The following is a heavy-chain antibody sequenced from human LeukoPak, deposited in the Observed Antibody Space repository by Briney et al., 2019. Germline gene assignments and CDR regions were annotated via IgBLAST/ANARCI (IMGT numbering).Heavy chain of an antibody. CDR2: ISGSGDNT. CDR3: AKGLRGPAAGTDYFDY. J-gene: IGHJ4*02. CDR1: GFIFSSYV. Sequence: GGSLRHSCAASGFIFSSYVLSWVRQAPGKGLEWVSAISGSGDNTYYADSVKGRFTISRDKSMNTLYLQMNSLRDEDTAVYYCAKGLRGPAAGTDYFDYWGQGTLVTVSS. V-gene: IGHV3-23*01. D-gene: IGHD6-13*01.